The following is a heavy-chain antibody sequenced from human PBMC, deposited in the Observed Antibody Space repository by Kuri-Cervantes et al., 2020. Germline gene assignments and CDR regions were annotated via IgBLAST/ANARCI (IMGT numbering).Heavy chain of an antibody. D-gene: IGHD6-13*01. CDR3: ARGGYSSFPSPLE. Sequence: GGSLRLSCAASGFTFSSYAMHWVRQAPGKGLEWVAVTSYDGSNKYYADSVKGRFTISRDNSKNTLYLQMNSLRAEDTAVYYCARGGYSSFPSPLEWGQGTLVTVSS. CDR2: TSYDGSNK. V-gene: IGHV3-30*01. J-gene: IGHJ4*02. CDR1: GFTFSSYA.